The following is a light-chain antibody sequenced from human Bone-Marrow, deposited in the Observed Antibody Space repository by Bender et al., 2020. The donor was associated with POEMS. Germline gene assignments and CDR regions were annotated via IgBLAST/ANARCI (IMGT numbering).Light chain of an antibody. V-gene: IGLV3-21*02. CDR1: DIGVKS. CDR3: QLWDSNGGRAL. J-gene: IGLJ2*01. Sequence: SYVLTQPPSVSVAPGQTARITCGGDDIGVKSVKWYQQRPGQAPVEVVFDDDHRPSGIPERISGSNSGNTATLTITRVEAGDEADYYCQLWDSNGGRALFGGGTKLTVL. CDR2: DDD.